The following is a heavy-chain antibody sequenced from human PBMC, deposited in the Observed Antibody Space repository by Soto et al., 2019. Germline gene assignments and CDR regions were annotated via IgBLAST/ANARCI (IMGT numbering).Heavy chain of an antibody. CDR1: GGSFSGYY. V-gene: IGHV4-34*01. J-gene: IGHJ4*02. Sequence: QVQLQQWGAGLLKPSETLSLTCAVYGGSFSGYYWTWIRQPPGTGLEWMGEINHSGSTNYNPTLKGRATISVDTSKSQFSLTLTSVTAAATAVYYCARDKITGLFDYWGQGTLVTVSS. CDR2: INHSGST. CDR3: ARDKITGLFDY. D-gene: IGHD2-8*02.